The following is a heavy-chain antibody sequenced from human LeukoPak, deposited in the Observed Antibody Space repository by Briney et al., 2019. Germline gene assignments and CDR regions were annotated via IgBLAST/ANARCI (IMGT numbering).Heavy chain of an antibody. CDR3: ARDHACSSTSCYVYYGMDV. J-gene: IGHJ6*02. V-gene: IGHV1-18*04. D-gene: IGHD2-2*01. Sequence: ASVKVSCKASGYTFTGYYLHWVRQAPGQRLEWMGWISAYNGNTNYAQKLQGRVTMTTDTSTSTAYMELRSLRSDDTAVYYCARDHACSSTSCYVYYGMDVWGQGTTVTVSS. CDR1: GYTFTGYY. CDR2: ISAYNGNT.